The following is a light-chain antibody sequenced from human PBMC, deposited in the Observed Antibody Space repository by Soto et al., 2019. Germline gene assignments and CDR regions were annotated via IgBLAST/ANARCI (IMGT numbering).Light chain of an antibody. CDR3: QQRSGWPPLT. CDR2: DAS. Sequence: EIVLTQSPATLSLSPGERATLSCRASQSVTDFLAWCQQKPGQAPRLLIYDASNRATGVPARFSGSGSGTDFTLTISSLEPEDSAVYYCQQRSGWPPLTFGGGTKVAIK. J-gene: IGKJ4*01. CDR1: QSVTDF. V-gene: IGKV3-11*01.